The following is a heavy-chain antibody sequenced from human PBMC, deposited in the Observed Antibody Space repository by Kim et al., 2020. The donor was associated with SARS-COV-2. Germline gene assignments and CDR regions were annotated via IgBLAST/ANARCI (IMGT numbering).Heavy chain of an antibody. V-gene: IGHV1-46*01. CDR1: GYTFTSYY. D-gene: IGHD3-10*01. CDR3: ASQLWFGELFLGYFDY. J-gene: IGHJ4*02. Sequence: ASVKVSCKASGYTFTSYYMHWVRQAPGQGLEWMGIINPSGGSTSYAQKFQGRVTMTRDTSTSTVYMELSSLRSEDTAVYYCASQLWFGELFLGYFDYWGQGTLVTVSS. CDR2: INPSGGST.